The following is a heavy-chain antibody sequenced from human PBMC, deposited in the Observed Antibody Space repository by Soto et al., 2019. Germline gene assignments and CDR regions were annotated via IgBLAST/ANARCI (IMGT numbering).Heavy chain of an antibody. J-gene: IGHJ4*02. V-gene: IGHV4-39*01. CDR1: GGSISSSSYY. D-gene: IGHD3-10*01. CDR2: IYYSGST. Sequence: QLQLQESGPGLVKPSETLSLTCTVSGGSISSSSYYWGWIRQPPGKGLEWIGNIYYSGSTYYNPSLKSRVTISVDTSKNQFSLRLSSVTAADTAVYFCARRKQNYPTDYWGQGTLVTVSS. CDR3: ARRKQNYPTDY.